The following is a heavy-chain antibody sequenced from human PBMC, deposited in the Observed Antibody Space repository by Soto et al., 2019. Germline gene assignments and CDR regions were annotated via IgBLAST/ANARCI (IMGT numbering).Heavy chain of an antibody. CDR2: ITGSGKSA. CDR1: GFTFSTFV. CDR3: AVHLGQNYYTMDV. Sequence: PGGSLRLSCAASGFTFSTFVMTWVRQVPGEGLEWVSSITGSGKSAYYADSVKGRVTISRDNSKNTLYLQISSLRVDDTAVYHCAVHLGQNYYTMDVWGQGTTVTVSS. V-gene: IGHV3-23*01. J-gene: IGHJ6*02.